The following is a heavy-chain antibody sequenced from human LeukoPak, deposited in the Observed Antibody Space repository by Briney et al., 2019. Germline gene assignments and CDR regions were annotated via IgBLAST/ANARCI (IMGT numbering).Heavy chain of an antibody. Sequence: PGGSLRLSCAASGFTFSSYGMHWVRQAPGKGLEWVAVISYDGSNKYYADSVKGRFTISRDNAKNSLYLQMNSLRAEDTAVYYCARGSQDDYGDPFDYWGQGTLVTVSS. J-gene: IGHJ4*02. D-gene: IGHD4-17*01. CDR3: ARGSQDDYGDPFDY. V-gene: IGHV3-30*03. CDR1: GFTFSSYG. CDR2: ISYDGSNK.